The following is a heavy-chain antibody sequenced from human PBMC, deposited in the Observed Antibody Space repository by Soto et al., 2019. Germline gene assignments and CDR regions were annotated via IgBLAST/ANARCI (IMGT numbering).Heavy chain of an antibody. V-gene: IGHV4-39*02. Sequence: SETLSLTCTVSGGSISSSSYYWGWIRQPPGKGLEWIGSIYYSGSTYYNPSLKSRVTISVDTSKNQFSLKLSSVTAADTAVYYCAREPPIVVVTDSDYWGQRTLVTVSS. CDR3: AREPPIVVVTDSDY. J-gene: IGHJ4*02. D-gene: IGHD2-21*02. CDR1: GGSISSSSYY. CDR2: IYYSGST.